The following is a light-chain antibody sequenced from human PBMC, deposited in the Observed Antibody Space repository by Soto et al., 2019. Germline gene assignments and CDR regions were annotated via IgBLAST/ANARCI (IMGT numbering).Light chain of an antibody. CDR1: SSDVGGSNY. CDR2: EVS. J-gene: IGLJ2*01. Sequence: QSVLTQPPSASGSPGQSVTISCTGTSSDVGGSNYVSWYQQHPGKAPKLMIYEVSQRPSGVPDRFSGSKSGNTASLTVSGLQAEDEADYYCSSNAGSKEVFGGGTKLTVL. CDR3: SSNAGSKEV. V-gene: IGLV2-8*01.